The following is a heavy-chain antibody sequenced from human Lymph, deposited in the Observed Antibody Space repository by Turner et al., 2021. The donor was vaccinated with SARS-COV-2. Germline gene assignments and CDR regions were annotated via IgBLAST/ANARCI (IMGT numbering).Heavy chain of an antibody. CDR3: AKDLGTGYYYYGMDV. V-gene: IGHV3-9*01. CDR1: GFTFDDYA. Sequence: EVQLLESGGGLVQPGRSLRLSCAASGFTFDDYAMHWVRQAPGKGLEWVSGISWNSGSIGYADSVKGRFTISRDNAKNSLYLQMNSLRAEDTALYYCAKDLGTGYYYYGMDVWGQGTTVTVSS. CDR2: ISWNSGSI. J-gene: IGHJ6*02. D-gene: IGHD3-16*01.